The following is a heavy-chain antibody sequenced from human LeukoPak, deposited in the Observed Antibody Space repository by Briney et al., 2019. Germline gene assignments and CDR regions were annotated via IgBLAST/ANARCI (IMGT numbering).Heavy chain of an antibody. D-gene: IGHD3-3*01. CDR3: ASGRGISGVVHFDY. Sequence: PSETLSLTCAVYGGSFSGYYWSWIRQPPGKGLEWIGEINHSGSTNYNPSLKSRVTISVDTSKNQFSLKLSSVTAADAAVYYCASGRGISGVVHFDYWGQGTLVTVSS. CDR2: INHSGST. CDR1: GGSFSGYY. J-gene: IGHJ4*02. V-gene: IGHV4-34*01.